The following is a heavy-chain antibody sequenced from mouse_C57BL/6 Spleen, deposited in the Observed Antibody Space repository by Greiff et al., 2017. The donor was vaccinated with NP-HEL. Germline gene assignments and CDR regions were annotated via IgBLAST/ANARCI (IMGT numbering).Heavy chain of an antibody. CDR2: IDPSDSYT. V-gene: IGHV1-69*01. Sequence: VQLQPSGAELVMPGASVKLSCKASGYTFTSSWMHWVKQRPGQGLEWIGEIDPSDSYTNYNQTFKGKSTLTVDKSSSTAYMQLSSLTSEDSAVYYCARQGDYDGGFAYWGQGTLVTVSA. D-gene: IGHD2-4*01. J-gene: IGHJ3*01. CDR3: ARQGDYDGGFAY. CDR1: GYTFTSSW.